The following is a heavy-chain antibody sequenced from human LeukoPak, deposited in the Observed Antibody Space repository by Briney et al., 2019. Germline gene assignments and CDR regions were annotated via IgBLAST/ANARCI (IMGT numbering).Heavy chain of an antibody. CDR2: ISSSSSYI. D-gene: IGHD3-22*01. V-gene: IGHV3-21*01. CDR1: GFTFSSYS. J-gene: IGHJ4*02. CDR3: ARDSSSNYYDSSGYYLFRKPLDY. Sequence: GGSLRLSCAASGFTFSSYSMNWVRQAPGKGLEWVSSISSSSSYIYYADSVKGRFTISRDNAKNSLYLQMNSLRAEDTAVYYCARDSSSNYYDSSGYYLFRKPLDYWGQGTLVTVSS.